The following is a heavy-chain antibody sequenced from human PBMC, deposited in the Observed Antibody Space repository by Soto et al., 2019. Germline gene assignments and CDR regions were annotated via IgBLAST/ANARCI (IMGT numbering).Heavy chain of an antibody. Sequence: QVQLVESGGGVVQPGRSLRLSCAASGFTFSSYAMHWVRQAPGKGLEWVAVISYDGSNKYYADSVKGRFTISRENSKNTLYLQMNSLRAEDTAVYYCARASSSSWYTDFDYWGQGTLVTVSS. V-gene: IGHV3-30-3*01. CDR2: ISYDGSNK. CDR1: GFTFSSYA. CDR3: ARASSSSWYTDFDY. D-gene: IGHD6-13*01. J-gene: IGHJ4*02.